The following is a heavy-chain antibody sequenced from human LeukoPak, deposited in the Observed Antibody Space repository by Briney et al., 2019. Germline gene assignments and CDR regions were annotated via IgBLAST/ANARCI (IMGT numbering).Heavy chain of an antibody. V-gene: IGHV1-46*01. Sequence: ASVKFSSKTSGYSFTSYNQHWGRQAHGQRMGRKGIIKPSGDNTNNAQKLQGRVTMTTDTSTSPAYMELRSLRSDDMAVYYCARREVAATPFYYYYYMDVWGKGTTVTISS. D-gene: IGHD2-15*01. CDR3: ARREVAATPFYYYYYMDV. CDR2: IKPSGDNT. J-gene: IGHJ6*03. CDR1: GYSFTSYN.